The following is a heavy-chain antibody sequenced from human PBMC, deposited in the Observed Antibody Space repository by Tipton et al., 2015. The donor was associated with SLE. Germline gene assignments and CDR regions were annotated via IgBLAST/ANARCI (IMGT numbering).Heavy chain of an antibody. D-gene: IGHD2/OR15-2a*01. CDR2: IHDGGST. J-gene: IGHJ6*02. CDR3: ARARLYSSSTTWHYYGMDV. CDR1: GGSISSDS. Sequence: TLSLTCTVSGGSISSDSWSWIRQPPGKGLEWIGYIHDGGSTNYNPSLKSRVTILVDPSKNQFSLKLRSVTAADTAVYYCARARLYSSSTTWHYYGMDVWGQGTTVTVSS. V-gene: IGHV4-59*12.